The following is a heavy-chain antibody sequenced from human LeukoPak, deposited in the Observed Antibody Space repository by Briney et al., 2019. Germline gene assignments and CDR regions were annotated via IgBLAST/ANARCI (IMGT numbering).Heavy chain of an antibody. Sequence: SETLSLTCAVYGGSFSGYYWSWIRQPAGKGLEWIGRIYTSGSTNYNPSLKSRVTMSVDTSKNQFSLKLSSVTAADTAVYYCARDPVDYYFDYWGQGTLVTVSS. V-gene: IGHV4-4*07. CDR2: IYTSGST. CDR3: ARDPVDYYFDY. D-gene: IGHD3/OR15-3a*01. CDR1: GGSFSGYY. J-gene: IGHJ4*02.